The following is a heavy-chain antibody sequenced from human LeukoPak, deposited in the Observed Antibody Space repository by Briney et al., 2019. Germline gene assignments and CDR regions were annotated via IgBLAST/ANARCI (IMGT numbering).Heavy chain of an antibody. V-gene: IGHV3-33*01. CDR3: ARDSLPMAVTGPFDH. CDR2: IWFDGSNI. J-gene: IGHJ4*02. CDR1: VFNFSSYG. D-gene: IGHD6-19*01. Sequence: GGSLRLSCAASVFNFSSYGMHWVRQAPGKGLEWVTSIWFDGSNIHYADSVKGRVIISRDNSKSALYLQMNSLRAEDTAIYYCARDSLPMAVTGPFDHWGQGALVTVSS.